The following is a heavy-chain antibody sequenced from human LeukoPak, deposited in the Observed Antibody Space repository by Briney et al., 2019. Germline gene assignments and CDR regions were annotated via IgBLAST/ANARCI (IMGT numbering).Heavy chain of an antibody. CDR1: GGSISSYY. CDR3: AKSGYSYGYKGGAFDI. Sequence: SETLSLTCTVSGGSISSYYWSWIRQPPGKGLEWIGYIYYSGSTNYNPSLKSRVTISVDTSKNQFSLKLSSVTAADTAVYYCAKSGYSYGYKGGAFDIWGQGTMVTVSS. J-gene: IGHJ3*02. D-gene: IGHD5-18*01. CDR2: IYYSGST. V-gene: IGHV4-59*01.